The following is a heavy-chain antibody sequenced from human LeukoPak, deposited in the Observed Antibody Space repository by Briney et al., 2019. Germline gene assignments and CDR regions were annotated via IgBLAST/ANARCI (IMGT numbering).Heavy chain of an antibody. D-gene: IGHD5-18*01. CDR3: AKILVVDTAMAQGLGYFDY. CDR2: ISGSGGST. CDR1: GFTFSSYA. V-gene: IGHV3-23*01. Sequence: PGGSLRLSCAASGFTFSSYAMSWVRQAPGKGLEWVSAISGSGGSTYYADSVKGRFTISRDNSKNTLYLQMNSPRAEDTAVYYCAKILVVDTAMAQGLGYFDYWGKGPRVTVSS. J-gene: IGHJ4*02.